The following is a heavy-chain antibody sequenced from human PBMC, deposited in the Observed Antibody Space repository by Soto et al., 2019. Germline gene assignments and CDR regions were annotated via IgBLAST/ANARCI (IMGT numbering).Heavy chain of an antibody. D-gene: IGHD3-10*01. J-gene: IGHJ4*02. V-gene: IGHV1-18*01. CDR2: IIAYNGNT. CDR1: GYTFSSYG. Sequence: QVQLVQSGAEVKKPGASVKVSCKASGYTFSSYGISWVRQAPGQGLEWMGWIIAYNGNTNYAQKLQGRVNMTTDTSTSTGYMEWRSLRSDDTAVYDCARDRGGSGTYQKDYWGQGTLVTVSS. CDR3: ARDRGGSGTYQKDY.